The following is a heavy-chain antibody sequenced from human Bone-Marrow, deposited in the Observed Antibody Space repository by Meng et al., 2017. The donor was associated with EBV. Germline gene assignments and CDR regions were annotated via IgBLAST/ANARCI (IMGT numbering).Heavy chain of an antibody. CDR1: GGSFSGYY. Sequence: VPLQRWAAGPLMPPATLSLTCAVYGGSFSGYYWSWIGQPPGKGLEWIGEINHSGSTNYNPSLKSRVTISVDTSKNQFSLNLSSVTAADTSVYYCARGKSRDYIWGSYRIFDYWGQGTLVTVSS. J-gene: IGHJ4*02. CDR2: INHSGST. V-gene: IGHV4-34*01. D-gene: IGHD3-16*02. CDR3: ARGKSRDYIWGSYRIFDY.